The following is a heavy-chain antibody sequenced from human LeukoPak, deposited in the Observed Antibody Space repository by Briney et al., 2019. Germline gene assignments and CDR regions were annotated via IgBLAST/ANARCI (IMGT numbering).Heavy chain of an antibody. J-gene: IGHJ3*02. CDR3: AKEGYCSSTSCKDAFDI. V-gene: IGHV3-30-3*01. CDR1: GFTFSSYA. D-gene: IGHD2-2*01. Sequence: GGSLRLSCAASGFTFSSYAMHWVRQAPGKGLEWVAVISYDGSNKYYADSVKGQFTISRDNSKNTLYLQMNSLRAEDTAVYYCAKEGYCSSTSCKDAFDIWGQGTMVTVSS. CDR2: ISYDGSNK.